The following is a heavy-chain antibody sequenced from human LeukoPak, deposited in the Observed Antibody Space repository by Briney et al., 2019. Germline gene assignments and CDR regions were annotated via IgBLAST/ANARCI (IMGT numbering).Heavy chain of an antibody. D-gene: IGHD3-22*01. J-gene: IGHJ3*02. Sequence: PGGSLRLSCAASGFTFSSYAMTWVRQAPGKGLEWVSGVSGSGGNTYYADSVRGRFTISRDNSKNTLYLQMNSLRAEDTAVYHCAKSTYDSSGYYYGNDAFDIWGQGTMVTVSS. CDR2: VSGSGGNT. CDR1: GFTFSSYA. CDR3: AKSTYDSSGYYYGNDAFDI. V-gene: IGHV3-23*01.